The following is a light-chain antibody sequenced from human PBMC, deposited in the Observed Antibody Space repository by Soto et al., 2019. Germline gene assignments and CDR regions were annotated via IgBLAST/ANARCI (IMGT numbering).Light chain of an antibody. CDR2: KAS. J-gene: IGKJ4*01. CDR1: GSINSW. V-gene: IGKV1-5*03. CDR3: QGYSSYARLS. Sequence: DIPMTQSPSTLSASVGARVTLTCRASGSINSWLAWYQVKPGNAPNLLISKASTLAPGVPSPFSGSGYGTEFTLTISSMQPDDFATDYCQGYSSYARLSFGGATKVEIK.